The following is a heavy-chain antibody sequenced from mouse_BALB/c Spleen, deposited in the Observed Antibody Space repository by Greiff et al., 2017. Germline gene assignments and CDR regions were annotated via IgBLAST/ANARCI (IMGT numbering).Heavy chain of an antibody. V-gene: IGHV14-3*02. J-gene: IGHJ2*01. CDR3: ATDRYPDY. CDR1: GFNIKDTY. Sequence: EVQLQQSGAELVKPGASVKLSCTASGFNIKDTYMHWVKQRPEQGLEWIGRIDPANGNTKYDPKFQGKATITADTSSNTAYVQLSSLTSEDTAVYYCATDRYPDYWGQGTTLTVSS. CDR2: IDPANGNT. D-gene: IGHD2-14*01.